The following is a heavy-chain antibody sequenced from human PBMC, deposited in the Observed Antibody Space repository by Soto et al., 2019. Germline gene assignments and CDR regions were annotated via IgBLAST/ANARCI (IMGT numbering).Heavy chain of an antibody. J-gene: IGHJ6*02. Sequence: GGSLRLSCAASGITFSSYSMNWVRQAPGKGLEWVSSISSSSTYTYYADSVKGRFTTSRDNAKNSLYLQMNSLRAEDTAVYYCARVFTNYYYAMDVWGQGTTVTVS. V-gene: IGHV3-21*01. CDR1: GITFSSYS. D-gene: IGHD3-3*01. CDR2: ISSSSTYT. CDR3: ARVFTNYYYAMDV.